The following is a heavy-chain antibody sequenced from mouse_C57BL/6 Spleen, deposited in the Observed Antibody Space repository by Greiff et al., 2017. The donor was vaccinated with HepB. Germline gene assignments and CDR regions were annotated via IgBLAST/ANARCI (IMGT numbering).Heavy chain of an antibody. J-gene: IGHJ4*01. V-gene: IGHV1-55*01. CDR2: IYPGSGST. CDR1: GYTFTSYW. D-gene: IGHD2-4*01. Sequence: QVQLQQPGAELVKPGASVKMSCKASGYTFTSYWITWVKQRPGQGLEWIGDIYPGSGSTNYNEQFKSKATLTVYTSSSTAYMQLSSLTSADSAVYYCARRKDYLYAMDYWGQGTSVTVSS. CDR3: ARRKDYLYAMDY.